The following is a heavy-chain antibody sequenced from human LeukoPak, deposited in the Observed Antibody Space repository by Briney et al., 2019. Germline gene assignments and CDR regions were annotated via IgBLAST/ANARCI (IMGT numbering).Heavy chain of an antibody. CDR2: IGGSSSFI. Sequence: GGSLRLSCVASDLSFSQFGMNWVRQAPGKGLEWVSSIGGSSSFIYYADSVKGRFTISRDNAKNSLYLQMNSLRAEDTAVYYCVRATWDGYYSDRKGVDYFDNWGQGSLVTVSS. CDR3: VRATWDGYYSDRKGVDYFDN. D-gene: IGHD3-22*01. CDR1: DLSFSQFG. J-gene: IGHJ4*02. V-gene: IGHV3-21*01.